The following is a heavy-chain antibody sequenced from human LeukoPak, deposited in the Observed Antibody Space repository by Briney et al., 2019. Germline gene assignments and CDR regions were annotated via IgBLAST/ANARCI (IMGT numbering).Heavy chain of an antibody. Sequence: PGGSLRLSCAASGFTFSSYAMNWVRQAPGEGLEWVSSISNTGGSTYYADSVKGRFTISRDNSKNTLYLQMNSLRAEDTAVYYCAKVAHYYGSGSYYEYYFDYWGQGTLVTVSS. D-gene: IGHD3-10*01. CDR1: GFTFSSYA. J-gene: IGHJ4*02. V-gene: IGHV3-23*01. CDR2: ISNTGGST. CDR3: AKVAHYYGSGSYYEYYFDY.